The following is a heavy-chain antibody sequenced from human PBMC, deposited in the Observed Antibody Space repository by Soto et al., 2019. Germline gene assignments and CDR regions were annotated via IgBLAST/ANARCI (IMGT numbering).Heavy chain of an antibody. J-gene: IGHJ6*01. CDR1: GYSFTRYG. D-gene: IGHD3-16*01. CDR2: INTYNGNT. Sequence: QVQLVQSRAEVKNPGASVKVSCKASGYSFTRYGIAWARQAPVQGLEWMGWINTYNGNTNYAQNLQGRVTLTTDTATTTAYMGLTSLRSNDTAIYYCAMVDVYVTPSPQDVWGQGTTVIVSS. V-gene: IGHV1-18*01. CDR3: AMVDVYVTPSPQDV.